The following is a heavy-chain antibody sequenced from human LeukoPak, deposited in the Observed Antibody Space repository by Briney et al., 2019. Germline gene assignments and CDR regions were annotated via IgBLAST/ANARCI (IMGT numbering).Heavy chain of an antibody. Sequence: GGSLRLSCAASGVTFSTYWMFWVRQAPGKGLEWVANIKTDGSAKWYDDSVKGRFTISRDNAKNSVFLQLNRLRAEDTAVYYCATKGTGSYWGQGTLVTVSS. D-gene: IGHD1-1*01. CDR3: ATKGTGSY. J-gene: IGHJ4*02. CDR2: IKTDGSAK. CDR1: GVTFSTYW. V-gene: IGHV3-7*05.